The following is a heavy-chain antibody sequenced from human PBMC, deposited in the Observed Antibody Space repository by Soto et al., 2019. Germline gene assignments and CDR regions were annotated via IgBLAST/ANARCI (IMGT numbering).Heavy chain of an antibody. CDR1: AFIIPCCA. J-gene: IGHJ4*02. CDR2: IGADGTHK. D-gene: IGHD1-26*01. Sequence: QVRLVESGGGVVQPGRSLRLSCAASAFIIPCCAIHWIRQSPGKGLEWVAVIGADGTHKYYGDSVQGRFTISRDTSQNMVFLQMDSLTAEDTALYYCARDVRVGEPDYFDDWGQGTLVSVSS. V-gene: IGHV3-30*01. CDR3: ARDVRVGEPDYFDD.